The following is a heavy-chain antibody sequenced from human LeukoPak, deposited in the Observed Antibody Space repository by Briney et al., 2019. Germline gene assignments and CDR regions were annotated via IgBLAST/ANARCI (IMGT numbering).Heavy chain of an antibody. J-gene: IGHJ4*02. Sequence: QPGGSLSLSCAASGFTFSSYAMSWVRQAPGKGLEWVSAISGSGGSTYYADSVKGRFTISRDNSKNTLYLQMNSLRAEDTAVYYCAKDQASRGSYSGVDYWGQGTLVTVSS. CDR2: ISGSGGST. D-gene: IGHD1-26*01. CDR3: AKDQASRGSYSGVDY. CDR1: GFTFSSYA. V-gene: IGHV3-23*01.